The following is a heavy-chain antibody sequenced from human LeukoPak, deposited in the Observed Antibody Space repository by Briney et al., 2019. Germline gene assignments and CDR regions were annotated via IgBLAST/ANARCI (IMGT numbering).Heavy chain of an antibody. CDR3: ARGEQLLYI. D-gene: IGHD6-6*01. V-gene: IGHV3-7*01. CDR2: IKEDGSKK. CDR1: GFTFSNYY. Sequence: GGSLRLSCTASGFTFSNYYMTWVRQTPGKGLEWVANIKEDGSKKNYQDSVKGRFTVSRDNAKNSLYLQMNSLRAEDTAVYYCARGEQLLYIWGQGTMVTVSS. J-gene: IGHJ3*02.